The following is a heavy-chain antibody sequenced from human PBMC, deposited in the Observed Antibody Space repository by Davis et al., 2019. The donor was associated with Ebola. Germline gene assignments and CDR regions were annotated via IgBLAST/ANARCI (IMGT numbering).Heavy chain of an antibody. D-gene: IGHD4-17*01. CDR2: IRSKANSYAT. V-gene: IGHV3-73*01. Sequence: GGSLRLSCAASGFTFSGSAMHWVRQASGKGLEWVGRIRSKANSYATAYAASVKGRFAISRDDSKNTAYLQMNSLKTEDTAVYYCTSTVTNGDYWGQGTLVTVSS. CDR3: TSTVTNGDY. J-gene: IGHJ4*02. CDR1: GFTFSGSA.